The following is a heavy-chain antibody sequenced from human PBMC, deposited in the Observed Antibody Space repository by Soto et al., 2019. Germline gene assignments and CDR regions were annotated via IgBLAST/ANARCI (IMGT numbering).Heavy chain of an antibody. D-gene: IGHD2-15*01. CDR3: ARDGGNICSGGSCYFQAPDY. J-gene: IGHJ4*02. CDR1: GFTFSNYA. V-gene: IGHV3-23*01. Sequence: EVQLLESGGGSVQPGGSLRLSCSASGFTFSNYAMSWVRQAPGKGLEWVASISGSGRSTNYADSVKGRFTISRDNSTNTLAVQMSSLRAEDTAVYYCARDGGNICSGGSCYFQAPDYWGQGTLVTVSP. CDR2: ISGSGRST.